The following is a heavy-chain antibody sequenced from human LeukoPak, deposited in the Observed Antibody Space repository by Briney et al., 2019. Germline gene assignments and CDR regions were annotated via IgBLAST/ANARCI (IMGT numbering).Heavy chain of an antibody. CDR3: ARGGYCSNSVCSDYYXXV. V-gene: IGHV3-20*04. CDR2: LNWNGHRT. Sequence: GGSLRLSCAASGFSLGDYGMSWVRQVPGKGLEWVSGLNWNGHRTGYADSVKGRFTISRDNAKNSLYLQMNSLRDEDTALYYCARGGYCSNSVCSDYYXXVWGXXTTVTVSS. CDR1: GFSLGDYG. J-gene: IGHJ6*03. D-gene: IGHD2-8*01.